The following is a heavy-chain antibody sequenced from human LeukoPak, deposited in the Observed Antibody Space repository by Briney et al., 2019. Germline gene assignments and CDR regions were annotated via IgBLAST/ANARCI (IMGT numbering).Heavy chain of an antibody. Sequence: SETLSLTCTVSGGSISSYYWSWIRQPPGKGLEWIGYIYYSGSTNYNPSLKSRVTISVDTSKNQFSLKLSSVTAADTAVYYCARVAMTGYYDHWYFDLWGRGIPVSVSS. CDR2: IYYSGST. V-gene: IGHV4-59*01. CDR1: GGSISSYY. D-gene: IGHD3-9*01. J-gene: IGHJ2*01. CDR3: ARVAMTGYYDHWYFDL.